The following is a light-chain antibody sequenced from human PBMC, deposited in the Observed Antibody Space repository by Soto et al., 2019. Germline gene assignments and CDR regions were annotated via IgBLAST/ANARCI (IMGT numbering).Light chain of an antibody. Sequence: EIVLTLSPGTLSLSPGERATLSCRASQTVSSSYLAWYQQKPNQAPRLLIYGASTRATAIPDRFSGSGSGTDFTLTISRLEPEDFAVYYCQQYGPSPTFGQGTKVEIK. J-gene: IGKJ1*01. CDR3: QQYGPSPT. CDR2: GAS. CDR1: QTVSSSY. V-gene: IGKV3-20*01.